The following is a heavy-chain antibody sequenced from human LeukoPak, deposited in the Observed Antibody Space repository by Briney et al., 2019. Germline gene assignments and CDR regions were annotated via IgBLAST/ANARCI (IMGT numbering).Heavy chain of an antibody. V-gene: IGHV1-2*02. CDR2: ISANTGGT. CDR3: ARDRGFGELSSMDV. D-gene: IGHD3-10*01. CDR1: GYTFTGCY. J-gene: IGHJ6*02. Sequence: ASVNLSRNSAGYTFTGCYMHWARNSLGQGLVWRGCISANTGGTKYDKKFQGRVTMTRDTSFSTAYRELSRLRSDDKAVYYCARDRGFGELSSMDVWGQGTTVTVSS.